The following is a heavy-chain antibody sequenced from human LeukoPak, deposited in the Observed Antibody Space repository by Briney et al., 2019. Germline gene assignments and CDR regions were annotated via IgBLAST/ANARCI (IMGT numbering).Heavy chain of an antibody. V-gene: IGHV3-23*01. CDR3: AKGDDFLADYHYRFDY. D-gene: IGHD3-9*01. CDR1: GFAFSSYV. Sequence: PGGALRRSSEVPGFAFSSYVMSWVRPATGKGRGWGAAIDSNVVTTNYADSVTGRFTISRHNSKNTLYLQLSSLRVEDTAVYYCAKGDDFLADYHYRFDYWGQGTLVTVSS. CDR2: IDSNVVTT. J-gene: IGHJ4*02.